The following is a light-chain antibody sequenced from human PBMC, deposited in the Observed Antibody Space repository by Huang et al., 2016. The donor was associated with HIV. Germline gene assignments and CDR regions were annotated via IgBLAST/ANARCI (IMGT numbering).Light chain of an antibody. CDR3: HQYGSSPLT. CDR1: QSITKNY. CDR2: DTS. Sequence: EIVLTQSPATLSLSPGERATLSCGASQSITKNYLAWYQQKPGLAPRLLIYDTSTRATGIPDKFSGRGSGTDFTLTINRLEPEDFAVYYCHQYGSSPLTFGGGTKVEIK. J-gene: IGKJ4*01. V-gene: IGKV3D-20*01.